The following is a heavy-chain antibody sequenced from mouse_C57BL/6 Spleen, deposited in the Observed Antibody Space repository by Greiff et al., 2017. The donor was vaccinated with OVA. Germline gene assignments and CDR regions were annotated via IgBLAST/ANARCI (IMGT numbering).Heavy chain of an antibody. Sequence: VQLVESGPGLVQPSQSLSITCTASGFSLPSYGVHWVRQSPGKGLEWLGVICSGGSTDYNAAFISRLSISKDNSKSQVFFKMNSLQADDTAIYYCARASLGRNWYFDVWGTGTTVTVSS. CDR2: ICSGGST. V-gene: IGHV2-2*01. CDR3: ARASLGRNWYFDV. CDR1: GFSLPSYG. D-gene: IGHD4-1*01. J-gene: IGHJ1*03.